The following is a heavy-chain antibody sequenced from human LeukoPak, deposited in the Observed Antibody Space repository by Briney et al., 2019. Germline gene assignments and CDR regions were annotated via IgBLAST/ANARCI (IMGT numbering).Heavy chain of an antibody. CDR2: IYPGDSNT. V-gene: IGHV5-51*01. D-gene: IGHD3-22*01. Sequence: GESLQISCKGSGYSFTTYWIAWLRQMPGKGLEWMGIIYPGDSNTRYSPSFQGQVIISADKSISTAYLQWSSLKASDTAMYYCAVYYYDNSGYLPFDYWGQGTLVTVSS. CDR1: GYSFTTYW. J-gene: IGHJ4*02. CDR3: AVYYYDNSGYLPFDY.